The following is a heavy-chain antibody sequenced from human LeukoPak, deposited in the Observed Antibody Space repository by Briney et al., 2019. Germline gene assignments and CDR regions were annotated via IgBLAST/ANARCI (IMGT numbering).Heavy chain of an antibody. CDR3: ARNLAGDYDILTGYYTSLGFDY. D-gene: IGHD3-9*01. Sequence: PSETLSLTCTVSGGSISSSSYYWGWIRQPPGKGLEWIGSIYYSGSTYYNPSLKSRVTISVDRSKNQFSLKLSSVTAADTAVYYCARNLAGDYDILTGYYTSLGFDYWGQGTLVTVSS. V-gene: IGHV4-39*07. CDR1: GGSISSSSYY. CDR2: IYYSGST. J-gene: IGHJ4*02.